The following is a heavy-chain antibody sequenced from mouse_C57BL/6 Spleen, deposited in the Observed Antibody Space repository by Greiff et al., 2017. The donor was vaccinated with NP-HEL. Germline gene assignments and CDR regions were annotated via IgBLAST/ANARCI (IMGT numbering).Heavy chain of an antibody. CDR1: GFTFSDYG. CDR3: ARQGGTRYAMDY. J-gene: IGHJ4*01. CDR2: ISNLAYSI. V-gene: IGHV5-15*01. D-gene: IGHD3-3*01. Sequence: EVKLMESGGGLLQPGGSLKLSCAASGFTFSDYGMAWVRQAPRKGPEWVAFISNLAYSIYYADTVTGRFTISRENAKNTLYLEMSSLRSEDTAMYYCARQGGTRYAMDYWGQGTSVTVSS.